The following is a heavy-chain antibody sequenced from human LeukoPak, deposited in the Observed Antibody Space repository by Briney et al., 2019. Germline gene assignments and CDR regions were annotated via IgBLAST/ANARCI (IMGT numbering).Heavy chain of an antibody. D-gene: IGHD6-19*01. J-gene: IGHJ5*02. CDR3: AKDVGGIAVAVVT. CDR2: ISSSGSTI. Sequence: GGSLRLSCAASGFTFSSYEMNWVRQAPGKGLEWVSYISSSGSTIYYADSVKGRFTISRDNSKNTLYLQMNSLRAEDTAVYYCAKDVGGIAVAVVTWGQGTLVTVSS. CDR1: GFTFSSYE. V-gene: IGHV3-48*03.